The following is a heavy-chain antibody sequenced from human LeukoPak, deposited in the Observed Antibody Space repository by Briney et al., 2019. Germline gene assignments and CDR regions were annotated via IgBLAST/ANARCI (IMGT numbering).Heavy chain of an antibody. CDR3: VREHGSTIFGVVIMSYYYYYMDV. V-gene: IGHV6-1*01. J-gene: IGHJ6*03. CDR2: TYYRSKWYN. D-gene: IGHD3-3*01. CDR1: GDSVSSNSAA. Sequence: SQTLSLTCAISGDSVSSNSAAWNWIRQSPARGLEWLGRTYYRSKWYNDYAVSVKSRITINPDTSKNQFSLQLNSVTPEDTAVYYCVREHGSTIFGVVIMSYYYYYMDVWGKGTTVTVSS.